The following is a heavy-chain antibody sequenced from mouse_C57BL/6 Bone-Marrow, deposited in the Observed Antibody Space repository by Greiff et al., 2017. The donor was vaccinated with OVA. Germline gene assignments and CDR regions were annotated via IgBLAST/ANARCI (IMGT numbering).Heavy chain of an antibody. CDR3: ARDTNYYGSPY. Sequence: VQGVESGAELARPGASVKLSCKASGYTFTSYGISWVKQRTGQGLEWIGEIYPRSGNTYYNEKFKGKATLTADKSSSTAYMELRSLTSEDSAVYFCARDTNYYGSPYWGQGTLVTVSA. CDR2: IYPRSGNT. J-gene: IGHJ3*01. D-gene: IGHD1-1*01. CDR1: GYTFTSYG. V-gene: IGHV1-81*01.